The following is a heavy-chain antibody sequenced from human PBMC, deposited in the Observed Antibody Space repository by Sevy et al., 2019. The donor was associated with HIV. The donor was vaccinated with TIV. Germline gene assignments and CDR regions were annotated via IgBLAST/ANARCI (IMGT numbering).Heavy chain of an antibody. J-gene: IGHJ6*02. Sequence: GGSLRLSCAASGFTLSSYGMHRVRQAPGKGLEWVAVIRHDGSNKYYADSVKGRFTISRDNSKNTLYLQMNSLRAEDTAVYYCARDRLGITISAEWGGGMDVWGQGTTVTVSS. D-gene: IGHD3-3*01. V-gene: IGHV3-33*01. CDR1: GFTLSSYG. CDR2: IRHDGSNK. CDR3: ARDRLGITISAEWGGGMDV.